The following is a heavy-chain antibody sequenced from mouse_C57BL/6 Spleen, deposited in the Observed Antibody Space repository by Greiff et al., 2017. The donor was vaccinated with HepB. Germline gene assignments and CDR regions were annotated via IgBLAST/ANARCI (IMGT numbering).Heavy chain of an antibody. D-gene: IGHD3-2*02. V-gene: IGHV1-50*01. CDR2: IDPSDSYT. J-gene: IGHJ2*01. Sequence: QVQLQQPGAELVKPGASVKLSCKASGYTFTSYWMQWVKQRPGQGLEWIGEIDPSDSYTNYNQKFKGKATLTVDTSSSTAYMQLSSLTSEDSAVYDCARALRLRLCYFDYWGQGTTLTVSS. CDR1: GYTFTSYW. CDR3: ARALRLRLCYFDY.